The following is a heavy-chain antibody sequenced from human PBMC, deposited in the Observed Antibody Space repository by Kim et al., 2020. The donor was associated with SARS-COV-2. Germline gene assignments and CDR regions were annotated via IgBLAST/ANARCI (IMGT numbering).Heavy chain of an antibody. Sequence: SETLSLTCTVSGGSISSSSYYWGWIRQPPGKGLEWIGSIYYSGSTYYNPSLKSRVTISVDTSKNQFSLKLSSVTAADTAVYYCARHPTDILTGYSWFDPWGQGTLVTVSS. V-gene: IGHV4-39*01. CDR3: ARHPTDILTGYSWFDP. J-gene: IGHJ5*02. D-gene: IGHD3-9*01. CDR2: IYYSGST. CDR1: GGSISSSSYY.